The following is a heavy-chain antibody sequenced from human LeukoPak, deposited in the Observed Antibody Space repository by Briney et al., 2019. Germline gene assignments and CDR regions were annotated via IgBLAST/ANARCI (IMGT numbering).Heavy chain of an antibody. CDR3: AKRQDYYGSGSQFDY. Sequence: GGSLRLSCAASGFTFSSYAMSWVRQAQGKGLEWVSSVSGSTGSTYYADSVKGRFTISRDNFKNTLYLQMNSLRAEDTAVYYCAKRQDYYGSGSQFDYWGQGTLVTVSS. CDR1: GFTFSSYA. V-gene: IGHV3-23*01. D-gene: IGHD3-10*01. CDR2: VSGSTGST. J-gene: IGHJ4*02.